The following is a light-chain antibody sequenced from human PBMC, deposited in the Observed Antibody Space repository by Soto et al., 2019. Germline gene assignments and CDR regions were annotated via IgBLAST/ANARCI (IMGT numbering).Light chain of an antibody. CDR2: GAS. Sequence: EIVMTQSPATLSVSPGERATLSCRASQSVSSRLGWYQQKPGQAPRLLIYGASIRATGIPAMFSGSGSGTEFTLTISSLQAKDFAVYYCQQYNNWPRTFGPGTKVDIK. V-gene: IGKV3-15*01. CDR1: QSVSSR. J-gene: IGKJ3*01. CDR3: QQYNNWPRT.